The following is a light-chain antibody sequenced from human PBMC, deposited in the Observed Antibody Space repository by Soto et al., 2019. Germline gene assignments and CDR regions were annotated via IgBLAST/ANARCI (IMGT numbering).Light chain of an antibody. Sequence: EIVMTQSPATLSVSPGERATLSCSARQSVSSNLAWYQQKPGQAPRLLIYGASTRATGISARFSGSGSGTEFTLTISSLQSEDFAVYYCQQYNNWPPLTFGGGTKVEIK. CDR1: QSVSSN. CDR3: QQYNNWPPLT. V-gene: IGKV3-15*01. CDR2: GAS. J-gene: IGKJ4*01.